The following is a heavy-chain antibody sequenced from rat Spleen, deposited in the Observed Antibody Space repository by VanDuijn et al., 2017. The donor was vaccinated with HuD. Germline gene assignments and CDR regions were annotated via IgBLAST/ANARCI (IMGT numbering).Heavy chain of an antibody. D-gene: IGHD1-11*01. CDR2: LWSGGRT. Sequence: VQLKESGPGLVQPSQTLSLTCTVSGFSLASYNVHWVRQPPGKGLEWMGVLWSGGRTAYNSSLKSRLSISRDTSKSQVFLKMNSLQTEDTAIYYCTRAWGGYSRDYFDYWGQGVMVTVSS. CDR1: GFSLASYN. CDR3: TRAWGGYSRDYFDY. J-gene: IGHJ2*01. V-gene: IGHV2S63*01.